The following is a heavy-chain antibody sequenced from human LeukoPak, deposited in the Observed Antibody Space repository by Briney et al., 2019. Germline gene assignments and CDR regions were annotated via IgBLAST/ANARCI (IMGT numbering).Heavy chain of an antibody. V-gene: IGHV3-23*01. CDR3: AKVSMVRGVIFAFDI. J-gene: IGHJ3*02. D-gene: IGHD3-10*01. Sequence: GGSLRLSCAASGFIFSSYAMSWVRQAPGKGLEWVSAISGSGGSTYYADSVKGRFTISRDNSKNTLYLQMNSLRAEDTAVYYCAKVSMVRGVIFAFDIWGQGTMVTVSS. CDR1: GFIFSSYA. CDR2: ISGSGGST.